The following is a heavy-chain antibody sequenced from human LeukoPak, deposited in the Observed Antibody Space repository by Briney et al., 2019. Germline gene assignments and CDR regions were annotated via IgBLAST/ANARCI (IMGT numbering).Heavy chain of an antibody. D-gene: IGHD6-19*01. CDR3: ARMMYGNGWNRYYFDY. CDR2: ICYGGST. J-gene: IGHJ4*02. V-gene: IGHV4-39*01. CDR1: GVSISGYNHY. Sequence: PSETLSLTCTVSGVSISGYNHYWGWIRQPPGKGLEWLGSICYGGSTHDNPSLKSRVTISVDTSKNQFSLRVTSATAADTAVYYCARMMYGNGWNRYYFDYWGQGTLVTVSS.